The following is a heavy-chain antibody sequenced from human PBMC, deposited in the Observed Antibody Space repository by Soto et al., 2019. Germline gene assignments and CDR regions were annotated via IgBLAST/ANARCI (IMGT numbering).Heavy chain of an antibody. CDR1: GGAINNRDYY. Sequence: QVQLQESGPGLVKPSQTLSLTCSVSGGAINNRDYYWSWIRQHPGKGLEWLGNIFYSGSTDYNPSLTGRLTISIDPSKNEFSLKLTSVTAADTAVYYCARDRPAFKSFGSGMDVWGQGTTVTVSS. CDR3: ARDRPAFKSFGSGMDV. D-gene: IGHD3-16*01. V-gene: IGHV4-31*03. CDR2: IFYSGST. J-gene: IGHJ6*02.